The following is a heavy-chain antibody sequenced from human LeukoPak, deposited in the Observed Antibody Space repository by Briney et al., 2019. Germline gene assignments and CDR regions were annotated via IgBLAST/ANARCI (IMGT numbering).Heavy chain of an antibody. V-gene: IGHV1-18*01. D-gene: IGHD6-13*01. CDR1: GYTFTSYG. Sequence: ASVKVSCKASGYTFTSYGISWVRQAPGQGLEWMGWISAYNSNTNYAQKLQGRVTMTTDTSTSTAYMELRSLRSDDTAVYYCARDPTPGYSSSWSPTTWFDPWGQGTLVTVSS. CDR2: ISAYNSNT. CDR3: ARDPTPGYSSSWSPTTWFDP. J-gene: IGHJ5*02.